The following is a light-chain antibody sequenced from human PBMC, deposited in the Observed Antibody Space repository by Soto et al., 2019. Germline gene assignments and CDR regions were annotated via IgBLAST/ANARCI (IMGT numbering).Light chain of an antibody. J-gene: IGKJ1*01. CDR1: QSVSSSY. Sequence: EIVLTQSPGTLSLSPGERATLSCRASQSVSSSYLAWYQQKPGQAPRLLIYAASSRATGIPDRFSGSGSGTDFTLTISKLEPEDFAVYYCHQCLNSRTFGQGTKVEIK. CDR3: HQCLNSRT. CDR2: AAS. V-gene: IGKV3-20*01.